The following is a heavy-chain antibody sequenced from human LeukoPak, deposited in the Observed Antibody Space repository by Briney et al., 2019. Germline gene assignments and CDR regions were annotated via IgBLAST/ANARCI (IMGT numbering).Heavy chain of an antibody. Sequence: SETLSLTCPVYGGSFRGYYWSWIRQSPEKGLGWIGQIYHTGSTNYNPSLASRVTISLDISKSQFSLKLTSVTAADTAVYYCARDDFGVALGGVWSIGTTVTVSS. V-gene: IGHV4-34*01. J-gene: IGHJ6*04. CDR3: ARDDFGVALGGV. D-gene: IGHD3-3*01. CDR1: GGSFRGYY. CDR2: IYHTGST.